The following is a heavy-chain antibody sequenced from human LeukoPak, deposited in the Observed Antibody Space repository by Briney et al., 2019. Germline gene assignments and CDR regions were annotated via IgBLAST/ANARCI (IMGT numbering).Heavy chain of an antibody. CDR2: AYNGNT. J-gene: IGHJ4*02. Sequence: AYNGNTNYAQNLQGRVTMTTDTSTSTAYMELRSLRSDDTAVYYCARDPTSNLGSRGADYWGQGTLVTVSS. V-gene: IGHV1-18*01. CDR3: ARDPTSNLGSRGADY. D-gene: IGHD1-26*01.